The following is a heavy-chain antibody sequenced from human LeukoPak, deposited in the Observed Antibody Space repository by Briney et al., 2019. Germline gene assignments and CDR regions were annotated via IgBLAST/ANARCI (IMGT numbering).Heavy chain of an antibody. Sequence: PSETLSLTCTVSGYSISSGYYWSWIRQPAGKGLEWIGRIYTSGSTNYNPSLKSRVTISVDTSKNQFSLKLSSVTAADTAVYYCARDRSFGSSWYRGFDPWGQGTLVTVSS. CDR1: GYSISSGYY. J-gene: IGHJ5*02. V-gene: IGHV4-61*02. CDR3: ARDRSFGSSWYRGFDP. D-gene: IGHD6-13*01. CDR2: IYTSGST.